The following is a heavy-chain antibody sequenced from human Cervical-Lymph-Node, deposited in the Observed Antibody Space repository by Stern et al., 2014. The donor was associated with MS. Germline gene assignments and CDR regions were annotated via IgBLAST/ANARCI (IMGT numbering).Heavy chain of an antibody. J-gene: IGHJ4*02. D-gene: IGHD6-19*01. CDR1: GFPFNNYG. Sequence: VQLVESGGGVVQPGRSLRLSCVASGFPFNNYGMHWIRQAPGKGLEWVAGVWYEGTKTYYADSVRGRFTISRDDSKRTLYLQMNDLRVEDTAMYHCARDRSSGWTSEFEYWGQGTLVTVSS. CDR3: ARDRSSGWTSEFEY. V-gene: IGHV3-33*01. CDR2: VWYEGTKT.